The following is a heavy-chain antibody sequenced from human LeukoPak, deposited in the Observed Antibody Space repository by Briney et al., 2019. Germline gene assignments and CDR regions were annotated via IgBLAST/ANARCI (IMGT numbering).Heavy chain of an antibody. CDR3: TSTGILGATTGVGLFDY. J-gene: IGHJ4*02. D-gene: IGHD1-26*01. V-gene: IGHV3-20*04. CDR2: INWNGGST. Sequence: GGSLRLSCAASGFTFDDYGMSWVRQAPGKGLEWVSGINWNGGSTNYADSVKGRFTISRDNAKNSLYLQMNSLRAEDTALYYCTSTGILGATTGVGLFDYWGQGTLVTVSS. CDR1: GFTFDDYG.